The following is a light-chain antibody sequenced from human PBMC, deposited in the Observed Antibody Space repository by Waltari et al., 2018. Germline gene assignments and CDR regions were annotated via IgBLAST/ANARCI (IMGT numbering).Light chain of an antibody. CDR1: SGSVSTSYY. Sequence: QTVVTQEPSFSVSPGGTVTLTCGLSSGSVSTSYYPSWYQQTPGQAPRTLIYSTNTRSSGVPDRFSGSILGNKAALTITGALADDESDYYCVLYVASGFSVFGGGTKLTVL. CDR3: VLYVASGFSV. CDR2: STN. V-gene: IGLV8-61*01. J-gene: IGLJ3*02.